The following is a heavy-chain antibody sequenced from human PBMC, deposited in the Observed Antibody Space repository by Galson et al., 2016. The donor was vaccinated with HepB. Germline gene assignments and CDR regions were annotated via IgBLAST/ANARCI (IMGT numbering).Heavy chain of an antibody. CDR2: ISVTTETI. D-gene: IGHD5-24*01. J-gene: IGHJ4*02. CDR1: GFIFTDYY. V-gene: IGHV3-11*01. Sequence: SLRLSCAASGFIFTDYYISWIRQAPGKGLEWDSYISVTTETIWYADSVRGRFTLSRDNARNSVSLQMNSLRAEDTAVYYCARDWGDGYNSLDFWGQGTLVTVSA. CDR3: ARDWGDGYNSLDF.